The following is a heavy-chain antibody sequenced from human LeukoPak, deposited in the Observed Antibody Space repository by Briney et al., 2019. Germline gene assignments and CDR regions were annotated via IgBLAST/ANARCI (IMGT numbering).Heavy chain of an antibody. CDR3: ARDLSTAAAGD. CDR1: GGTFSSYA. V-gene: IGHV1-69*04. J-gene: IGHJ4*02. D-gene: IGHD6-13*01. CDR2: IIPILGIA. Sequence: VASVKVSCKASGGTFSSYAISWVRQAPGQGLEWMGRIIPILGIANYAQKFQGRVTITADKSTSTAYMELSSLRSEDTAVYYCARDLSTAAAGDWGQGTLVTVSS.